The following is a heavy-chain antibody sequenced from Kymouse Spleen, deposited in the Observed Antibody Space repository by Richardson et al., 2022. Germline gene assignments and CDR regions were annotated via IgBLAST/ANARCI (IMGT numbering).Heavy chain of an antibody. CDR1: GFTFSSYS. CDR2: ISSSSSYI. Sequence: EVQLVESGGGLVKPGGSLRLSCAASGFTFSSYSMNWVRQAPGKGLEWVSSISSSSSYIYYADSVKGRFTISRDNAKNSLYLQMNSLRAEDTAVYYCARRAVGAQGNYFDYWGQGTLVTVSS. CDR3: ARRAVGAQGNYFDY. V-gene: IGHV3-21*03. D-gene: IGHD1-26*01. J-gene: IGHJ4*02.